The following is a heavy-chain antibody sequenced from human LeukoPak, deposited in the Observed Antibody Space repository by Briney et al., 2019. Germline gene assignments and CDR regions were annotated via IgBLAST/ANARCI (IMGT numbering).Heavy chain of an antibody. J-gene: IGHJ4*02. CDR1: GGSISSGDYY. CDR3: ARGSDSSGYYLLGY. D-gene: IGHD3-22*01. V-gene: IGHV4-30-4*08. CDR2: IYYSGST. Sequence: PSQTLSLTCTVSGGSISSGDYYWSWIRQPPGKGLEWIGYIYYSGSTYYNPSLKSRVTISVDTSKNQFSLKLSSVTAADTAVYYCARGSDSSGYYLLGYWGQGTLVTVSS.